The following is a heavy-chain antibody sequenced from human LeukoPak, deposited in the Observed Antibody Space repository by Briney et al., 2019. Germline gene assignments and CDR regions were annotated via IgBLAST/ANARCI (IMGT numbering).Heavy chain of an antibody. D-gene: IGHD3-16*01. J-gene: IGHJ6*03. CDR1: GFTFTSSA. Sequence: SVTVSCKASGFTFTSSAMQWVRQARGQRLEWIGWIVVGSGNTNYAQKFQERVTITRDMSTSTAYMELSSLRSEDTAVYYCAATAENYDYVWGSPNYYYYMDVWGKGTTVTVSS. CDR3: AATAENYDYVWGSPNYYYYMDV. CDR2: IVVGSGNT. V-gene: IGHV1-58*02.